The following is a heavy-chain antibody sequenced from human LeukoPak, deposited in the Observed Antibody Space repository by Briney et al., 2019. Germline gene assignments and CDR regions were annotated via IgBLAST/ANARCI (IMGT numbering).Heavy chain of an antibody. CDR3: ARGRSSSIYYYYYMDV. J-gene: IGHJ6*03. D-gene: IGHD6-6*01. CDR1: GGTFSSYA. CDR2: IIPIFGTA. V-gene: IGHV1-69*13. Sequence: SVKVSCKASGGTFSSYAISWVRQAPGQGLEWMGGIIPIFGTANYAQKFQGRVTITADESTSTAYMELSSLRSEDTAVYYCARGRSSSIYYYYYMDVWGKGTTVTVSS.